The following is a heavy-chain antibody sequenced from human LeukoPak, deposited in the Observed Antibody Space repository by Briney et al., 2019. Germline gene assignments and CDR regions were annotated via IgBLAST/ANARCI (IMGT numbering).Heavy chain of an antibody. CDR2: ISYDGSNK. V-gene: IGHV3-30-3*01. Sequence: GRSLRLSCAASGFTFSSYTMHWVRQAPGKGLEWVAVISYDGSNKYYADSVKGRFTISRDNSKNTLYLQMNSLRAEDTAVYYCARGNYGDYLRWGQGTLVTASS. CDR1: GFTFSSYT. D-gene: IGHD4-17*01. CDR3: ARGNYGDYLR. J-gene: IGHJ4*02.